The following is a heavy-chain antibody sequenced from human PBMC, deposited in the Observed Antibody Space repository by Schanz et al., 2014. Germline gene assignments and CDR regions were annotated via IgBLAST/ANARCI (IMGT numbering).Heavy chain of an antibody. CDR2: ISGSGGST. CDR1: GFTFSTHA. V-gene: IGHV3-23*04. D-gene: IGHD1-26*01. CDR3: ARGGSGSHYRLDY. J-gene: IGHJ4*02. Sequence: VQLVESGGGVVQPGRSLRLSCTASGFTFSTHAMSWVRQAPGKGLEWVSAISGSGGSTYYADSVKGRFTISRDNSKNTLYLQMNSLRAEDTGLYFCARGGSGSHYRLDYWGQGTLVAVSS.